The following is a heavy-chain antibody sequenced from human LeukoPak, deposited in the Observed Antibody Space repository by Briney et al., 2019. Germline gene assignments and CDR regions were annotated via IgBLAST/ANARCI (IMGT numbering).Heavy chain of an antibody. V-gene: IGHV4-34*01. CDR1: GGSFTNYY. CDR2: FNPSGIT. Sequence: SETLSLKCTVYGGSFTNYYWTWVRQPPGKGLEWIGEFNPSGITNSNPSLESRVTISIDTSNNQVSLELTSVTAADTAVYYCARSGCTNAVCPFDYWGQGTLVTVSS. D-gene: IGHD2-8*01. J-gene: IGHJ4*02. CDR3: ARSGCTNAVCPFDY.